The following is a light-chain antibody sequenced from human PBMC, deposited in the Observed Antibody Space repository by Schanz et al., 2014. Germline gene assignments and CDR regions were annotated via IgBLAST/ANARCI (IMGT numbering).Light chain of an antibody. CDR2: DVS. Sequence: QSALTQPASVSGSPGQSITISCTGTSRDVGSYNFVSWYQQHPGKAPKLMIYDVSNRPSGVSNRFSGSKSANTASLTISGLQAEDEADYYCSAYVQGRNFVAFGGGTKLTVL. CDR3: SAYVQGRNFVA. V-gene: IGLV2-23*02. J-gene: IGLJ2*01. CDR1: SRDVGSYNF.